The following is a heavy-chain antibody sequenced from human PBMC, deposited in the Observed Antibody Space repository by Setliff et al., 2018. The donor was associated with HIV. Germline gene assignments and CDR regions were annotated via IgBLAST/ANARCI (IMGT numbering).Heavy chain of an antibody. CDR2: IYYSGST. CDR3: ASLPPLYDSSGYYFDY. Sequence: SETLSLTCSVSGDSISSSRYYWGWIRQPPGKGLEWIGSIYYSGSTYYNPSLNSRVTISVDASKNQFSLKLSSVTAADTAVYYCASLPPLYDSSGYYFDYWGQGTLVTVSS. J-gene: IGHJ4*02. CDR1: GDSISSSRYY. V-gene: IGHV4-39*01. D-gene: IGHD3-22*01.